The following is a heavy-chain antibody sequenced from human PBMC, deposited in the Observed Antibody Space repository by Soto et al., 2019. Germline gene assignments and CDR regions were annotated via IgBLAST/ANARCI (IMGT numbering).Heavy chain of an antibody. CDR3: ARDVYCSSTSCYLARASWWFDP. J-gene: IGHJ5*02. Sequence: ASVKVSCKASGYTFTSYGISWVRQAPGQGLEWMGWISVYNGNTNYAQKLQGRVTMTTDTSTSTAYMEVRSLRSDDTAVYYCARDVYCSSTSCYLARASWWFDPWGQGTLVTAPQ. CDR2: ISVYNGNT. V-gene: IGHV1-18*01. D-gene: IGHD2-2*01. CDR1: GYTFTSYG.